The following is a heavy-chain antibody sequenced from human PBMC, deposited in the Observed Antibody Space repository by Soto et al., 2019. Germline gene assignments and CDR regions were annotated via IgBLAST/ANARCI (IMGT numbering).Heavy chain of an antibody. CDR3: ARDPSIVVVVAAPGYYGMDV. J-gene: IGHJ6*02. CDR1: GYTFTSDY. Sequence: SLKVDFTGSGYTFTSDYMHWVRQNPVQGLDWMGIINPSGGSTSYAQKFQGRVTMTRDTSTSTFYMELSSLRSEDTAVYYCARDPSIVVVVAAPGYYGMDVWGQGTTVTVSS. CDR2: INPSGGST. V-gene: IGHV1-46*01. D-gene: IGHD2-15*01.